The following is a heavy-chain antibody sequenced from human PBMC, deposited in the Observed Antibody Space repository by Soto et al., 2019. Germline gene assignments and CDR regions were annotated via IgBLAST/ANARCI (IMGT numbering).Heavy chain of an antibody. J-gene: IGHJ4*02. Sequence: QFQLVESGGGVVQPGRSLRLSCAASGFAFSSYAMHWVRQAPGKGLEWVALTSDEGVTKYYADSVRGRFTISRDNSKNTLYLQMNSLRPEDTAIYYAYSSGWWGQGTQVTVSS. CDR1: GFAFSSYA. CDR3: YSSGW. V-gene: IGHV3-30*04. D-gene: IGHD6-19*01. CDR2: TSDEGVTK.